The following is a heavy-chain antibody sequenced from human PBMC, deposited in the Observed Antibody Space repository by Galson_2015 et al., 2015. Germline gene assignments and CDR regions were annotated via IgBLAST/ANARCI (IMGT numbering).Heavy chain of an antibody. Sequence: SLRLSCAASGFTFSSYGMHWVRQAPGKGLEWVAVISYDGSNKYYADSVKGRFTISRDNSKNTLYLQMNSLRAEDTAVYYCAKDKSQFYCSSTSCYTLGLGYWGQGTLVTVPS. CDR2: ISYDGSNK. D-gene: IGHD2-2*02. CDR3: AKDKSQFYCSSTSCYTLGLGY. J-gene: IGHJ4*02. V-gene: IGHV3-30*18. CDR1: GFTFSSYG.